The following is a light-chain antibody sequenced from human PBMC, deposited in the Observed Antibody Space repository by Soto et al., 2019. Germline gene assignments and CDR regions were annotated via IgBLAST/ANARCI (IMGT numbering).Light chain of an antibody. CDR3: QQRSNS. J-gene: IGKJ4*01. CDR1: QSVSRS. V-gene: IGKV3-11*01. CDR2: DAS. Sequence: EVVLTQSPGTLSLSPGARAPLSCRASQSVSRSLTWYQKKPGQAPRLLIYDASTRATGIPPRFSGNGSGTDFTLTISSLEPEDFAVYYCQQRSNSFGGGTKVDIK.